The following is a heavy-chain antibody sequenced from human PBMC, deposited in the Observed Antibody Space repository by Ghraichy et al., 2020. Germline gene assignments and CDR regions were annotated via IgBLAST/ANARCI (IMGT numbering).Heavy chain of an antibody. CDR1: GFTFSGYG. CDR3: AKGSGQQLGFDP. J-gene: IGHJ5*02. D-gene: IGHD6-13*01. CDR2: ISTGGGNS. Sequence: GGSLRLSCAASGFTFSGYGMNWVRQAPGKGLEWVSGISTGGGNSYYADSVKGRFTISRDNSKKTLYLQMTTLRAEDTAVYYCAKGSGQQLGFDPWGQGTLVTVSS. V-gene: IGHV3-23*01.